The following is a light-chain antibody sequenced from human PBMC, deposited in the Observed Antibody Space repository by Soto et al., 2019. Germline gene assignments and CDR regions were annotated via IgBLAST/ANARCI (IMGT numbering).Light chain of an antibody. CDR2: EAS. CDR1: QSIDFY. Sequence: DIPMTQSPSTLSASLGDRVTITCRASQSIDFYLAWYQQKPGKAPKLLIYEASNLESGVPSRFSGSGYGTEFTLTISSLQPDDFATYYCQQSRNPWTFGQGTKVDIK. J-gene: IGKJ1*01. V-gene: IGKV1-5*03. CDR3: QQSRNPWT.